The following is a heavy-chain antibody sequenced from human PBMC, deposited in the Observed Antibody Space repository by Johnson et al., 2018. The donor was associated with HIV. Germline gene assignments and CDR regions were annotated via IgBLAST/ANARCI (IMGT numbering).Heavy chain of an antibody. V-gene: IGHV3-30*03. Sequence: QVQLVESGGGLVQPGGSLRLSCAASGFNFSNYAMSWIRQAPGKGLEWVALISYDGSNAYYADSVKGRFTVSRDNSKNTLYLQMISLRAEDTAVYYCARIRAAAVLDGFDIWGQGTIVSVSS. CDR1: GFNFSNYA. CDR3: ARIRAAAVLDGFDI. D-gene: IGHD6-13*01. CDR2: ISYDGSNA. J-gene: IGHJ3*02.